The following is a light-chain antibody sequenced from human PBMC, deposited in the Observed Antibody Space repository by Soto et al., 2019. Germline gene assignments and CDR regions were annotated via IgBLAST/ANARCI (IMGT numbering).Light chain of an antibody. CDR2: DAS. V-gene: IGKV1-5*01. J-gene: IGKJ1*01. CDR3: QHYSLYSPWT. CDR1: QNINAW. Sequence: DIHMTQSPSSLSVSVGDRFTITCRTSQNINAWLAWYQQRPGQAPKLXXYDASTVQSGVPSRFSGSGSGTEFTLTISSLQPDDSANYYCQHYSLYSPWTFGQGTKVDIK.